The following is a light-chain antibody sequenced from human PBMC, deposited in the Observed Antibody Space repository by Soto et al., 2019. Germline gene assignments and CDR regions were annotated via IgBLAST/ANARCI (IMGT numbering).Light chain of an antibody. J-gene: IGKJ5*01. V-gene: IGKV1-33*01. CDR1: QDISNN. Sequence: DIQMTQSPSSLSASVGDRFTITCQASQDISNNLNWYHHKPGKAPKLLIYDASTLETGVPSRFSGSASGTDFTFTIISLQPEDIATYYCQQYGNLPITFGQGTRLEIK. CDR2: DAS. CDR3: QQYGNLPIT.